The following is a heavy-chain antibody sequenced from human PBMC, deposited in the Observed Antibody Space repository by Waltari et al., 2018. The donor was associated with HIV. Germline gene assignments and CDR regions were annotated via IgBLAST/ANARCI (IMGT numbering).Heavy chain of an antibody. Sequence: EVQVVESGGGLVQPGGSLRLSCEGFGFTFSSHWMSWVRQAPGKGLDWVANIKHDGSERYFVDSVKGRFAISRDNANNSLFLQMNSLRAEDTAVYYCARDVMGIVAKSYGVDVWGQGTTVTVSS. V-gene: IGHV3-7*01. CDR3: ARDVMGIVAKSYGVDV. J-gene: IGHJ6*02. D-gene: IGHD5-12*01. CDR2: IKHDGSER. CDR1: GFTFSSHW.